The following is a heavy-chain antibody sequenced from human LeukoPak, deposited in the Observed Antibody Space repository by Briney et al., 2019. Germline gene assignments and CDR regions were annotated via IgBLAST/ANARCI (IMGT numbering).Heavy chain of an antibody. D-gene: IGHD6-19*01. CDR1: GDSISSSNW. CDR2: IYHSGST. V-gene: IGHV4-4*02. J-gene: IGHJ5*02. Sequence: SGTLSLTCAVSGDSISSSNWWSWVRQPPGKGLEWIGEIYHSGSTNYNPSLKSRVTISVDKSKNQFSLKLSSVTAAETAVYYCARDILVRRDSSGWPVRWFDPWGQGTLVTVSS. CDR3: ARDILVRRDSSGWPVRWFDP.